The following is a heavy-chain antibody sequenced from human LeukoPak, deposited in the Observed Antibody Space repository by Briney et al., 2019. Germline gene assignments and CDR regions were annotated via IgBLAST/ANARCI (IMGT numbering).Heavy chain of an antibody. V-gene: IGHV3-33*01. Sequence: GGSLRLSCAASGFTFSSYGMHWVRQAPGKGLEWAAVIWYDGSNKYYADSVKGRFTISRDNSKNTLYLQMNSLRAEDTAVYYCARDLRGIDYWGQGTLVTVSS. J-gene: IGHJ4*02. D-gene: IGHD3-16*01. CDR3: ARDLRGIDY. CDR2: IWYDGSNK. CDR1: GFTFSSYG.